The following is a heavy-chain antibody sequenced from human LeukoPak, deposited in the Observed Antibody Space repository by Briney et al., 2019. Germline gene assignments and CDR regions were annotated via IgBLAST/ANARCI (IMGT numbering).Heavy chain of an antibody. Sequence: SETLSLTCTVSGGSISGYYWSWIRQTPGKGLEWIGYIFHSGRTKYNPSLNSRVTVSVDTSSNQISLTLSSVTAADTAVYYCARRSVRDVWGSPGFFHPWGQGTLVTVSS. V-gene: IGHV4-59*08. CDR3: ARRSVRDVWGSPGFFHP. D-gene: IGHD3-16*01. CDR1: GGSISGYY. J-gene: IGHJ1*01. CDR2: IFHSGRT.